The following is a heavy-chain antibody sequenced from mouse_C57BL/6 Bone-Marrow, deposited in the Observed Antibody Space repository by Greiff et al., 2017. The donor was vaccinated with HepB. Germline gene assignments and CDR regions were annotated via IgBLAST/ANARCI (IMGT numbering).Heavy chain of an antibody. CDR1: GYTFTSYG. D-gene: IGHD2-4*01. CDR3: ARRIYDYDSAWFAY. V-gene: IGHV1-81*01. CDR2: IYPRSGNT. J-gene: IGHJ3*01. Sequence: LVESGAELARPGASVKLSCKASGYTFTSYGISWVKQRTGQGLEWIGEIYPRSGNTYYNEKFKGKATLTADKSSSTAYMELRSLTSEDSAVYFCARRIYDYDSAWFAYWGQGTLVTVSA.